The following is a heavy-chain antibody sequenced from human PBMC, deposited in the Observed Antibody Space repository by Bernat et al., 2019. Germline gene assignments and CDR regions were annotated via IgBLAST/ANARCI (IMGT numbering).Heavy chain of an antibody. CDR1: GDSISSSTYY. V-gene: IGHV4-39*01. D-gene: IGHD3-10*01. CDR3: ARQRSGSYYMDAFDI. J-gene: IGHJ3*02. CDR2: VANSDST. Sequence: QLQLQESGPGLVKPSETLSLTCTVSGDSISSSTYYLGWIRQPPGKGLEWIGSVANSDSTYYNPSRKSRVTISVDTSKNQFSLKLNSVTAADTAVFYCARQRSGSYYMDAFDIWGQGTMVTVSS.